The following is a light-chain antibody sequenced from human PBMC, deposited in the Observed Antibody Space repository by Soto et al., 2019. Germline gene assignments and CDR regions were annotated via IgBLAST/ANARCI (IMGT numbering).Light chain of an antibody. CDR1: QSISSR. Sequence: DIQMTQSPSTLSASVGDRVTITCRASQSISSRLAWYQQKPGKAPKLLIYKASSLESGVTSRFSGSGSGTEFTLTISSLQPDDFATYYCQQYNSYSPTTFGQGTKLEIK. V-gene: IGKV1-5*03. CDR2: KAS. J-gene: IGKJ1*01. CDR3: QQYNSYSPTT.